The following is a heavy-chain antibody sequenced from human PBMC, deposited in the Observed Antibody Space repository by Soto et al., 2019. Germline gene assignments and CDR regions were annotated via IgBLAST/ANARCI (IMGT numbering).Heavy chain of an antibody. CDR1: GASISSRSSY. J-gene: IGHJ5*02. CDR2: FYSGST. D-gene: IGHD6-13*01. Sequence: QVQLQESGPGLVKPSETLSLTCIVSGASISSRSSYWGWIRQPPGKGLEWVGTFYSGSTYNNPSLKSRVTISVHTSKHQFSLKLSSVAAEDTAIYYFATTRGIAVGGSFDHWGQGTLVTFCS. CDR3: ATTRGIAVGGSFDH. V-gene: IGHV4-39*01.